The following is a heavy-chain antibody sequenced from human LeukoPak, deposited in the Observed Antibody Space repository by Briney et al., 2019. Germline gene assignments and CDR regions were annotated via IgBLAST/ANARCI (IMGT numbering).Heavy chain of an antibody. V-gene: IGHV4-4*09. CDR3: ARTYSTSSNFDY. D-gene: IGHD2-2*01. Sequence: SETLSLTCTVSGGSISSYYWSWIRQLPGKGLEWIGYIYSSGSTNYNPSLKSRVTISVDTSKNQFSLKLSSVTAADTALYYCARTYSTSSNFDYWGQGTLVTVSS. CDR2: IYSSGST. J-gene: IGHJ4*02. CDR1: GGSISSYY.